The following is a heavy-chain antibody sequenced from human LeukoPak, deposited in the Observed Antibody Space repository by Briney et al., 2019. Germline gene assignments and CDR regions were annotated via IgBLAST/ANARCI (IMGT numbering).Heavy chain of an antibody. D-gene: IGHD3-22*01. Sequence: PSETLSLTCAVSGYSISSGYYWGWIRQPPGKGLEWIGSIYHSGSTYYNPSLKSRVTISVDTSKNQFSLKLSSVTAADTAVYYCAGDSSSAYYQSDDAFDIWGQGTMVTVSS. V-gene: IGHV4-38-2*02. CDR2: IYHSGST. J-gene: IGHJ3*02. CDR1: GYSISSGYY. CDR3: AGDSSSAYYQSDDAFDI.